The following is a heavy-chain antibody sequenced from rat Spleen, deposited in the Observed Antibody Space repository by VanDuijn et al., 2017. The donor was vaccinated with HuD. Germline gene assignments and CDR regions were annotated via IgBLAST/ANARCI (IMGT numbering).Heavy chain of an antibody. J-gene: IGHJ2*01. CDR2: ITDTGGYT. CDR1: GFTFNNYW. D-gene: IGHD1-10*01. CDR3: SSNNFDY. V-gene: IGHV5-31*01. Sequence: EVLLVESGGGLVQPGRSLKLSCVASGFTFNNYWMTWIRQAPGKGLEWVASITDTGGYTYYPDSVKGRFAISRDNAKSTLYLQMNSLRSEDTATYYCSSNNFDYWGRGVVVTVSS.